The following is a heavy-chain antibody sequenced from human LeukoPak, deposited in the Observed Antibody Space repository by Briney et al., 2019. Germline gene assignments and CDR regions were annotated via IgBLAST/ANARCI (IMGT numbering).Heavy chain of an antibody. D-gene: IGHD4-17*01. J-gene: IGHJ4*02. Sequence: PGRSLRLSCAASGFTFSSYGMHWVRQAPGKGLEWVAVIWYDGSNKYYADSVKGRFTISRDNSKNTLYLQMNSLRAEDTAVYYCARDAATVTTSYFDYWGQGTLVTVSS. CDR3: ARDAATVTTSYFDY. CDR1: GFTFSSYG. V-gene: IGHV3-33*01. CDR2: IWYDGSNK.